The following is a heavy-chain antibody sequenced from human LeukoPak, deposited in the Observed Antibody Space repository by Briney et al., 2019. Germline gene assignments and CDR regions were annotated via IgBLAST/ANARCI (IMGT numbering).Heavy chain of an antibody. Sequence: ASVKVSCKASGYTFTGYYMHWVRQAPGQGLEWMGWINPNSGGTNYAQKFQGRVTMTRDTSISTAYMEPSRLRSDDTAVYYCARVYYDSSGYENYYFDYWGQGTLVTVSS. D-gene: IGHD3-22*01. CDR3: ARVYYDSSGYENYYFDY. CDR1: GYTFTGYY. V-gene: IGHV1-2*02. J-gene: IGHJ4*02. CDR2: INPNSGGT.